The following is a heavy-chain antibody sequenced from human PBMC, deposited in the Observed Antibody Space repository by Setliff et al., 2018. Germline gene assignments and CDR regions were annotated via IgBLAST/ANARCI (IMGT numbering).Heavy chain of an antibody. Sequence: PGESLKISCKGSGYNFPTFWIGWVRQMPGKGLEWMGIINPGDSNARYSPSFQGQVTISADKSISTAYLQWSSLKASDTAMYYCASSSGSSSNDAFDIWGQGTTVTVSS. CDR2: INPGDSNA. D-gene: IGHD1-26*01. V-gene: IGHV5-51*01. CDR1: GYNFPTFW. J-gene: IGHJ3*02. CDR3: ASSSGSSSNDAFDI.